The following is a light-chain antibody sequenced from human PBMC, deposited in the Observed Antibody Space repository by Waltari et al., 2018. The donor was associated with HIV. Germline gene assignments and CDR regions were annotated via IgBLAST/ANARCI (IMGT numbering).Light chain of an antibody. CDR3: QQYNSYSPLT. J-gene: IGKJ4*01. CDR2: GAS. V-gene: IGKV3-15*01. CDR1: QSVSNS. Sequence: EIVMTQSPATLSVSPGERATLSCRASQSVSNSLAWYQHKPGQAPRLLIYGASTRATGIPARFSGSGSGTEFTLTISSLQSEDFATYYCQQYNSYSPLTFGGGTKVEIK.